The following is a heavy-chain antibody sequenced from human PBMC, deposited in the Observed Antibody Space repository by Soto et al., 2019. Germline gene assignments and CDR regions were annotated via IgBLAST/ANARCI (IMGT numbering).Heavy chain of an antibody. CDR2: TYYRSKWYN. J-gene: IGHJ5*02. V-gene: IGHV6-1*01. CDR1: GDSVSSNSAA. D-gene: IGHD6-13*01. Sequence: SQTLSLTCAISGDSVSSNSAAWNWIRQSPSRFLEWLGRTYYRSKWYNDYAVSVKSRITINPDTSKNQFSLQLNSVTPEDTAVYYCARGESSSWYRRWFDPWGQGNLVTVSS. CDR3: ARGESSSWYRRWFDP.